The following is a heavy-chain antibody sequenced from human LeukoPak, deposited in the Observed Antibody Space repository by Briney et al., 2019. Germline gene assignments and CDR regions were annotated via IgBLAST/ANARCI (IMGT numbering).Heavy chain of an antibody. CDR3: ARQVGATLVDY. D-gene: IGHD1-26*01. V-gene: IGHV3-21*01. CDR1: GFTFSSYN. J-gene: IGHJ4*02. CDR2: ISSSSSYI. Sequence: PGGSLRLSCAASGFTFSSYNMNWVRQAPGKGLEWVSSISSSSSYIYYADSMKGRFTISRDNAKNSLYLQMNSLRAEDTAVYYCARQVGATLVDYWGQGTLVTVSS.